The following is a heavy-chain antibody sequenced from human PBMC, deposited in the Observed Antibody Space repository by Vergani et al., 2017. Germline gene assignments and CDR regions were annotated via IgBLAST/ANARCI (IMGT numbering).Heavy chain of an antibody. V-gene: IGHV4-39*01. Sequence: QLQLQESGPGLVKPSETLSLTCTVSGGSISSSSYYWGWIRQPPGKGLEWIGSIYYSGSTYYNPSLKSRVTISVDTSKNQFSLKLSSVTAADTAVYYCARVGRVGYNYRGNQNKYYFDYWGQGTLVTVSS. D-gene: IGHD5-24*01. J-gene: IGHJ4*02. CDR2: IYYSGST. CDR1: GGSISSSSYY. CDR3: ARVGRVGYNYRGNQNKYYFDY.